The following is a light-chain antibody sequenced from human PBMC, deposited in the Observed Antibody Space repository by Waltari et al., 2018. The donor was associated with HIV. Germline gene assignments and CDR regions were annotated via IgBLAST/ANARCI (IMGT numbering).Light chain of an antibody. V-gene: IGLV2-14*01. CDR2: DVS. CDR3: SSYTVPGTL. CDR1: SSDIGAYNY. Sequence: SALTQPASVSGSPGQSITISCTGTSSDIGAYNYVSWYQQYPGKAPKLMIYDVSTRPSGVSTRFSGSKSGNTASLTISGLQAEDEADYYCSSYTVPGTLFGTGTRVTVL. J-gene: IGLJ1*01.